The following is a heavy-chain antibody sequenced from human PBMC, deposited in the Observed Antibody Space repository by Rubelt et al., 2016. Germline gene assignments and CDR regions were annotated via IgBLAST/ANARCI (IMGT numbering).Heavy chain of an antibody. D-gene: IGHD2-21*02. CDR1: GGTFSSYA. CDR2: IITIFGTA. V-gene: IGHV1-69*01. J-gene: IGHJ3*02. CDR3: ARPMTVSLLDDAFDI. Sequence: QVQLVQSGAEVKKPGSSVKVSCKASGGTFSSYAISWVRQAPGQGLEWMGGIITIFGTANYAQKFQGRVTITADESTSTAYMELSSLRSEDTAVDYWARPMTVSLLDDAFDIWGQGTMVTVSS.